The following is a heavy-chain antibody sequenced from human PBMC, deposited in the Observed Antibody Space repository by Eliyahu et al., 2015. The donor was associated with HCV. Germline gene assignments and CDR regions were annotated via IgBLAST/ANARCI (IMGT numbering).Heavy chain of an antibody. D-gene: IGHD2-15*01. J-gene: IGHJ4*01. CDR2: IXRSGXN. V-gene: IGHV4-34*02. CDR1: GGSFSSNY. Sequence: QVQLQQWGAGLLRPSETLSLTCAVXGGSFSSNYWXGIRQSPGKGXXWIGEIXRSGXNTYSPSLXSRVTMSVDTSKNQFSLNLRSVTAADTAVYYCARGRGTNCRGVNCHYVFDSWGHGTLVTV. CDR3: ARGRGTNCRGVNCHYVFDS.